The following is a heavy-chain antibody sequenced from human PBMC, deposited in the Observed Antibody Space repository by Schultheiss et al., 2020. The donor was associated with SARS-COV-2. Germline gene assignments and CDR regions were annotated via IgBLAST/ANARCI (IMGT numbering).Heavy chain of an antibody. CDR1: GFTFSSYG. Sequence: GGSLRLSCAASGFTFSSYGMHWVRQAPGKGLEWVAVISYDGSNKYYADSVKGRFTISRDNSKNTLYLQMNSLRAEDTAVYYCARPLTGYCWGGDCYNDAFDIWGQGTMVTVSS. J-gene: IGHJ3*02. V-gene: IGHV3-30*06. D-gene: IGHD2-21*02. CDR3: ARPLTGYCWGGDCYNDAFDI. CDR2: ISYDGSNK.